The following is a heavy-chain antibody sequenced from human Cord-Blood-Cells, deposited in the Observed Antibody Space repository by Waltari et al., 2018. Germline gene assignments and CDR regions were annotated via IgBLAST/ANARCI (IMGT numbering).Heavy chain of an antibody. J-gene: IGHJ6*02. D-gene: IGHD6-6*01. CDR1: GGSISRCY. Sequence: QVQLQESSPGLVKPSENLSLTCTVSGGSISRCYWSWIRQPPGKGLEWIGYIYYSGSTNYNPSLKSRVTISVDTSKNQFSLKLSSVTAADTAVYYCARDYSSSSYYYYGMDVWGQGTTVTVSS. CDR2: IYYSGST. V-gene: IGHV4-59*01. CDR3: ARDYSSSSYYYYGMDV.